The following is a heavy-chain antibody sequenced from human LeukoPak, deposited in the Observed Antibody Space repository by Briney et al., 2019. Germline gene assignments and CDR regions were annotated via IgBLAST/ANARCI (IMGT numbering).Heavy chain of an antibody. CDR1: RFTFSSYS. Sequence: GGSLRLSCAASRFTFSSYSMNWVRQAPGKGLEWVSYISSSGSTIYYADSVKGRFTISRDNAKNSLYLQMNSLRAEDTAVYYCAELGITTIGGVWGKGTTVTISS. CDR2: ISSSGSTI. V-gene: IGHV3-48*04. J-gene: IGHJ6*04. CDR3: AELGITTIGGV. D-gene: IGHD3-10*02.